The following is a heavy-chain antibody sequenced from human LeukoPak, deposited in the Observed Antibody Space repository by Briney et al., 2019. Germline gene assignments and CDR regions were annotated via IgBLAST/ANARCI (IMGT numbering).Heavy chain of an antibody. CDR2: IIPIFGTA. D-gene: IGHD4-17*01. J-gene: IGHJ4*02. CDR3: ARDLLRDYGDYGALGY. Sequence: ASVKVSCKASGGTFSSYAISWVRQAPGQGLEWMGRIIPIFGTANYAQKFQGRVTITTDESTSTAYMELSSLRSEDTAVYYCARDLLRDYGDYGALGYWGQGTLVTVSP. CDR1: GGTFSSYA. V-gene: IGHV1-69*05.